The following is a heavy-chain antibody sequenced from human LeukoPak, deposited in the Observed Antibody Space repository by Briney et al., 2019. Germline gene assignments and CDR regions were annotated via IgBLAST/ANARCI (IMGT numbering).Heavy chain of an antibody. V-gene: IGHV4-38-2*02. CDR2: IYHSGST. CDR3: ARRYGSGSYYTVTYYYYYYMDV. Sequence: SETLSLTCTVSGGSISSGYYWGWIRQPPGKGLEWIGSIYHSGSTNYNPSLKSRVTISVDTSKNQFSLKLSSVTAADTAVYYCARRYGSGSYYTVTYYYYYYMDVWGKGTTVTISS. J-gene: IGHJ6*03. CDR1: GGSISSGYY. D-gene: IGHD3-10*01.